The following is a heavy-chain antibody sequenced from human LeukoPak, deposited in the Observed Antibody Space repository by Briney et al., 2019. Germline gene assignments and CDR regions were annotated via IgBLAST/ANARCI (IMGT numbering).Heavy chain of an antibody. Sequence: TGGSLRLSCAASGFTFSNYLMSWVRQAPGKGLEWVANINQDGSEKYYVDSVKGRFTISRDNAKNSLYLQMSSLRAEDTAVYYCARAVYGYFDFWGQGTLLTVSS. CDR2: INQDGSEK. CDR1: GFTFSNYL. CDR3: ARAVYGYFDF. V-gene: IGHV3-7*04. J-gene: IGHJ4*02. D-gene: IGHD3-10*01.